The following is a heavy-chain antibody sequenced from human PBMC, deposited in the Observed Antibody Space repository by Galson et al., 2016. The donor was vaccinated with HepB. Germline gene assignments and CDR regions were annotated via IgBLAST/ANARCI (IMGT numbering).Heavy chain of an antibody. CDR2: INYSGRT. D-gene: IGHD2/OR15-2a*01. V-gene: IGHV4-39*01. CDR1: GGSISSSSYF. Sequence: TCTVSGGSISSSSYFWGWIRQPPGKGLEWIGSINYSGRTHYKPSLKGRFTISRDNSKNTVYLQMNSLTFEDTAVYYCASRWWDSTTWYGALGGMDVWGQGTTVIVSS. CDR3: ASRWWDSTTWYGALGGMDV. J-gene: IGHJ6*02.